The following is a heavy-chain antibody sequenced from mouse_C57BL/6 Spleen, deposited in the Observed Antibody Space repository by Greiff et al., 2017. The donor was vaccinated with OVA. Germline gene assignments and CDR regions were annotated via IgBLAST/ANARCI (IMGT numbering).Heavy chain of an antibody. J-gene: IGHJ2*01. V-gene: IGHV3-6*01. CDR1: GYSITSGYY. D-gene: IGHD1-1*01. Sequence: EVQLKESGPGLVKPSQSLSLTCSVTGYSITSGYYWNWIRQFPGNKLEWMGYISYDGSNNYNPSLKNRISITRDTSKNQFFLKLNSVTTEDTATYYCARGGTTVVATGDYWGQGTTLTVSS. CDR3: ARGGTTVVATGDY. CDR2: ISYDGSN.